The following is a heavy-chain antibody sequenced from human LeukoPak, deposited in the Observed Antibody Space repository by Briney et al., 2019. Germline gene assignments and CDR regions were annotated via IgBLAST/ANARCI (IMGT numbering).Heavy chain of an antibody. CDR3: AKAVVPAIYYYYGMDV. CDR2: ISGSGGST. V-gene: IGHV3-23*01. Sequence: GRSLRLSCAASGFTLSDYFMHWVRQAPGKGLEWVSAISGSGGSTYYADSVKGRFTISRDNSKNTLYLQMNSLRAEDTAVYYCAKAVVPAIYYYYGMDVWGQGTTVTVSS. CDR1: GFTLSDYF. J-gene: IGHJ6*02. D-gene: IGHD2-2*01.